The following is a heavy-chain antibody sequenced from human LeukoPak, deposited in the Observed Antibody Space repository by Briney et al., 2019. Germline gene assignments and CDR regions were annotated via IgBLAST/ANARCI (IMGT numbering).Heavy chain of an antibody. J-gene: IGHJ4*02. D-gene: IGHD3-22*01. Sequence: GESLKISCKGSGYSFTSYWIGWVRQMPGKGLEWMGITYPGDSDTRYSPSFQGQVTISADKSISTAYLQWSSLKASDTAMYYCARLGVDYYDSSGRAPHFDYWGQGTLVTVSS. CDR2: TYPGDSDT. V-gene: IGHV5-51*01. CDR1: GYSFTSYW. CDR3: ARLGVDYYDSSGRAPHFDY.